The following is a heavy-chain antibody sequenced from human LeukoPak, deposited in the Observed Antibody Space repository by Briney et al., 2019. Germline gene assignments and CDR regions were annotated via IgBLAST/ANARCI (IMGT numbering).Heavy chain of an antibody. CDR2: INHSGST. V-gene: IGHV4-34*01. D-gene: IGHD4-11*01. J-gene: IGHJ6*03. CDR1: GGSFSGYY. CDR3: ARGNSNYYYMDV. Sequence: SETLSLTCAVYGGSFSGYYWSWIRQPPGKGLEWIGEINHSGSTNYNPSLKSRVSISVDTSKNQFSLKLSSVTAADTAVYYCARGNSNYYYMDVWGKGTTVTVSS.